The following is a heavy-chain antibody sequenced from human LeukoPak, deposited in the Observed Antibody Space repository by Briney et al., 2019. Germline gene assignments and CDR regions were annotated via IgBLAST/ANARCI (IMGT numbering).Heavy chain of an antibody. CDR3: ARVPLMVRGVINYMDV. D-gene: IGHD3-10*01. J-gene: IGHJ6*03. CDR2: INPNSGGT. V-gene: IGHV1-2*02. CDR1: GYTFTGYY. Sequence: ASVKVSCKASGYTFTGYYMHWVRQAPGQGLEWMGWINPNSGGTNYAQKFQGRVTMTKDTSISTAYMELSRLRSDDTAVYYCARVPLMVRGVINYMDVWGQGTTVTISS.